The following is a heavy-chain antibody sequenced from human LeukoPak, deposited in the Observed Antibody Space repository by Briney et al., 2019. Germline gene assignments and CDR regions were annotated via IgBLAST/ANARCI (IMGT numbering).Heavy chain of an antibody. CDR1: GFTFSTYT. CDR2: ISYDGSNK. V-gene: IGHV3-30-3*01. Sequence: PGGSLRLSCAASGFTFSTYTVHWVRQAPGKGLEWVAIISYDGSNKYYADSVKGRFTISRDNSKNTLYLQMNSLRAEDTAVYYCAGLEPHRPLDYWGQGTLVTVSS. D-gene: IGHD1-1*01. CDR3: AGLEPHRPLDY. J-gene: IGHJ4*02.